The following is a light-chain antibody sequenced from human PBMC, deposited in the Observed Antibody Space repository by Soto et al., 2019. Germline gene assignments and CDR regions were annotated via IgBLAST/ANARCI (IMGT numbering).Light chain of an antibody. CDR3: CSYTSSRTVV. Sequence: QSALTQPASVSGSPGQSITISCTGTSSDVGSYNLVSWYQLHPGKAPKLMIYEDNKRPSGVSNRFSGSKSGNTASLTISGLQAEDEADYYCCSYTSSRTVVFGGGTKLTVL. V-gene: IGLV2-23*02. CDR2: EDN. J-gene: IGLJ2*01. CDR1: SSDVGSYNL.